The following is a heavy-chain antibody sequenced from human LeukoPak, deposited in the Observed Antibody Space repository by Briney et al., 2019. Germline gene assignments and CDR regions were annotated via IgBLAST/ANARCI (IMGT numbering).Heavy chain of an antibody. V-gene: IGHV3-7*01. CDR2: IKQDGSEK. CDR1: GFTINNYW. D-gene: IGHD1-7*01. Sequence: PGGSLRLSCAASGFTINNYWMSWVRQAPGKGLEWVANIKQDGSEKYYVDSVKGRFTISRDNAKNSLYLQMNSLRAEDTAVYYCARDKGELSWGQGTLVTVSS. J-gene: IGHJ4*02. CDR3: ARDKGELS.